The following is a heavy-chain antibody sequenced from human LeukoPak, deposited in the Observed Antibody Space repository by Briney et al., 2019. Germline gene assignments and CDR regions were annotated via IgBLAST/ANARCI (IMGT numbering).Heavy chain of an antibody. D-gene: IGHD3-22*01. CDR2: IIPIFGTA. CDR1: GGTFSSYA. V-gene: IGHV1-69*05. J-gene: IGHJ3*02. CDR3: ARDWSDSSTHDAFDI. Sequence: ASVKVSCKASGGTFSSYAISWVRQAPRQGLEWMGGIIPIFGTANYAQKFQGRVTITTDESTSTAYMELSSLRSEDTAVYYCARDWSDSSTHDAFDIWGQGTMVTVSS.